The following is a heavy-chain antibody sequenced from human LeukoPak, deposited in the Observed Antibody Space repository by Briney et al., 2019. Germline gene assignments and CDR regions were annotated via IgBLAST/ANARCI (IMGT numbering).Heavy chain of an antibody. D-gene: IGHD6-19*01. J-gene: IGHJ4*02. CDR2: ISDDGSRQ. CDR1: GFTFRSYA. V-gene: IGHV3-30*15. Sequence: GSLRLSCAASGFTFRSYAMHWVRQAPGKGLEWVAVISDDGSRQHYADFLEGRITISRDNSKNTVSLQMSSLRTEDTAVYFCARERSGDGWSGFDYWGQETLVTVSS. CDR3: ARERSGDGWSGFDY.